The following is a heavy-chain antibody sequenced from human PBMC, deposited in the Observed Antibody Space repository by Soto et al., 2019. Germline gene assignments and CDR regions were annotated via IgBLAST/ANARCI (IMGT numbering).Heavy chain of an antibody. V-gene: IGHV1-24*01. CDR2: FDPEDGET. D-gene: IGHD3-10*01. Sequence: ASVKVSCKVSGYTLTELSMHWVRQAPGKGLEWMGGFDPEDGETIYAQKFQGRVTMTEDTSTDTAYMELSSLRSEDTAVYYCATLRITMVRGVISPFDYWGQGTLVTVSS. CDR3: ATLRITMVRGVISPFDY. J-gene: IGHJ4*02. CDR1: GYTLTELS.